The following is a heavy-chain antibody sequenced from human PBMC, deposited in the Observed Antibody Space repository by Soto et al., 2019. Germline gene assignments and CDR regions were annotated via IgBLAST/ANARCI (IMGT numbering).Heavy chain of an antibody. D-gene: IGHD1-26*01. V-gene: IGHV3-15*07. Sequence: EVQLVESGGGLVQPGGSRRLSCVCSGFTFSNAWINWVRQAPGKGLQWVGRIKSETHGGTTDFAAPVKGRFAISRDDSRNLVYMQMNSLKIEDTAVYYCTTDSYSDMNVVRFDNWGHGTLVTVSS. CDR1: GFTFSNAW. J-gene: IGHJ4*01. CDR3: TTDSYSDMNVVRFDN. CDR2: IKSETHGGTT.